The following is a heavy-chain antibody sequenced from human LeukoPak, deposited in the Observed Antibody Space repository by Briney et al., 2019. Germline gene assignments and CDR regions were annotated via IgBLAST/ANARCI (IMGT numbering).Heavy chain of an antibody. CDR3: AKSGAGIAVAGTADY. D-gene: IGHD6-19*01. J-gene: IGHJ4*02. Sequence: GGSLRLSCAASGFTFDDYAMHWVRQAPGKGLEWVSGISWNSGSIGYADSVKGRFTISRGNAKNSLYLQMNSLRAEDTALYYCAKSGAGIAVAGTADYWGQGTLVTVSS. CDR1: GFTFDDYA. CDR2: ISWNSGSI. V-gene: IGHV3-9*01.